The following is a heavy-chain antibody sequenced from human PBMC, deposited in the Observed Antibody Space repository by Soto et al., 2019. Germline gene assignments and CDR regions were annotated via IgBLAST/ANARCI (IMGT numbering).Heavy chain of an antibody. Sequence: SETLSLTCDVSGDFLTTYYWNWIRQSPGKGLEWIGYIFYGGHTNYNPSLRGRATISVDTSKNQFSLKLSSVTAADTAVYYCARSPQFSSGWKGGFDYWGQGTLVTVSS. D-gene: IGHD6-19*01. J-gene: IGHJ4*02. V-gene: IGHV4-59*01. CDR3: ARSPQFSSGWKGGFDY. CDR2: IFYGGHT. CDR1: GDFLTTYY.